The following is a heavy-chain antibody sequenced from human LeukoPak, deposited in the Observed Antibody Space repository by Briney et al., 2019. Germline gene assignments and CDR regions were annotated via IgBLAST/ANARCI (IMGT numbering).Heavy chain of an antibody. CDR2: MNPNSGNT. CDR3: ARFLGYCSGGSCYSKSYYYYYGMDV. D-gene: IGHD2-15*01. V-gene: IGHV1-8*01. J-gene: IGHJ6*02. Sequence: ASVTVSCKASGYTFTSYDINWVRQATGQGLGWMGWMNPNSGNTGYAQKFQGRVTMTRNTSISTAYMELSSLRSEDTAVYYCARFLGYCSGGSCYSKSYYYYYGMDVWGQGTTVTVSS. CDR1: GYTFTSYD.